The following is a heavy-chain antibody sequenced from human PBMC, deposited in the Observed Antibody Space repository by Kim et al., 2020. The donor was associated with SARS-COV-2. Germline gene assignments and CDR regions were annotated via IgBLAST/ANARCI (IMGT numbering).Heavy chain of an antibody. V-gene: IGHV3-48*02. J-gene: IGHJ4*02. CDR2: ISSANTI. CDR3: ARGRVQSTKGFDY. D-gene: IGHD1-26*01. Sequence: GGSLRLSCAASGFTFSTYSMNWVRQAPGKGLEWVSYISSANTIYYADSVKGRFTISRDSVKSSLYLQMNSLRDEDTAVYYCARGRVQSTKGFDYWGQGT. CDR1: GFTFSTYS.